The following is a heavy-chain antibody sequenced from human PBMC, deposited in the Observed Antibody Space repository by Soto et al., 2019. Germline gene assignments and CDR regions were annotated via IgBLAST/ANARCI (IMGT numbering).Heavy chain of an antibody. CDR3: ASLGTTVTTFDY. Sequence: QVQLQESGPGLVKPSGTLSLTCAVSGGSIRSSNWWSWVRQPPGKGLEWIGEIDHSGSTNYHPSLKSRVTISVDKSKNQFSLKLSSVTAADPTVYYCASLGTTVTTFDYWGQGTLVTVSS. CDR1: GGSIRSSNW. D-gene: IGHD4-4*01. V-gene: IGHV4-4*02. J-gene: IGHJ4*02. CDR2: IDHSGST.